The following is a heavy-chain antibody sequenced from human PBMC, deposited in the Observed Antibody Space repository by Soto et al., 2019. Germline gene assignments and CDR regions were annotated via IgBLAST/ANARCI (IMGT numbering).Heavy chain of an antibody. J-gene: IGHJ6*02. CDR2: TYYRSKWYN. CDR3: ERVELYHYGSGSNWGGMAV. CDR1: GDSVSSNTAT. V-gene: IGHV6-1*01. Sequence: SQTLSLTCAISGDSVSSNTATWNWIRQSPSRGLEWLGRTYYRSKWYNDHAVSVKSRITINPDRSKNHFSLQLYSVTPEDTAVYYCERVELYHYGSGSNWGGMAVWGQGTTVTVS. D-gene: IGHD3-10*01.